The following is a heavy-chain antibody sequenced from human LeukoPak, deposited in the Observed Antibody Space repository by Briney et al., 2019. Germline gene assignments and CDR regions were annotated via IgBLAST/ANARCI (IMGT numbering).Heavy chain of an antibody. Sequence: PGGSLRLSCAASGFTFSAYELNWVRQAPGKGLAWVSYISRSGTNIYYADSVQGRFTISRDNAKNSLYLQMNSLRAEDTAVYYCARDPYYDSSGYYFDSWGQGTLVTVSS. D-gene: IGHD3-22*01. CDR2: ISRSGTNI. CDR3: ARDPYYDSSGYYFDS. V-gene: IGHV3-48*03. CDR1: GFTFSAYE. J-gene: IGHJ4*02.